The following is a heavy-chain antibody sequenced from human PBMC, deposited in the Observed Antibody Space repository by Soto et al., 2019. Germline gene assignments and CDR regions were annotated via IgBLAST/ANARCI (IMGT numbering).Heavy chain of an antibody. D-gene: IGHD2-2*02. CDR3: ARDEEGYCSSTSCYTGWFDP. Sequence: QVQLQESGPGLVKPSQTLSLTCTVSGGSISSGDYYWSWIRQPPGKGLEWSGDVYYSGSTYYNPSLQSRVTISVDTSKNQFSLKLSSVTAADTAVYYCARDEEGYCSSTSCYTGWFDPWGQGTLVTVSS. J-gene: IGHJ5*02. CDR2: VYYSGST. V-gene: IGHV4-30-4*01. CDR1: GGSISSGDYY.